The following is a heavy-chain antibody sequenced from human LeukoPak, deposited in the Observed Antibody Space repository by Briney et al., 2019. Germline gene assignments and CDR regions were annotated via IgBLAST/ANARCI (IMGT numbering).Heavy chain of an antibody. CDR3: ARVIYSGWEGELSD. Sequence: GGSLRLSCAASGFTFSSYWMHWVRQAPGKGLVWVSRINSDGSTTSYADSVMGRSAISRDNAKNTLYLQMNSLRAEGTAVYYCARVIYSGWEGELSDWGQGTLVTVSS. CDR2: INSDGSTT. D-gene: IGHD6-19*01. J-gene: IGHJ4*02. V-gene: IGHV3-74*01. CDR1: GFTFSSYW.